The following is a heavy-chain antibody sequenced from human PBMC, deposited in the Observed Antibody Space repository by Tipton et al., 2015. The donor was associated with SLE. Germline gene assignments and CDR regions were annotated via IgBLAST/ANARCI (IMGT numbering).Heavy chain of an antibody. CDR2: IRYDGSNK. J-gene: IGHJ4*02. Sequence: SGFTFSSYGMHWVRQAPGKGLEWVAFIRYDGSNKYYADSVKGRFTISRDNSKNTLYLQMNSLRAEDTAVYYCANIAYDSSGYRVFDSWGQGTLVTVSS. D-gene: IGHD3-22*01. CDR1: GFTFSSYG. CDR3: ANIAYDSSGYRVFDS. V-gene: IGHV3-30*02.